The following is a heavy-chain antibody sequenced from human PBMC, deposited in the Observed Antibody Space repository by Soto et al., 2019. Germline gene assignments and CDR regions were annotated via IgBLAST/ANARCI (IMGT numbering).Heavy chain of an antibody. CDR2: IYFTGTT. CDR1: GYAISSGFY. J-gene: IGHJ4*02. V-gene: IGHV4-38-2*01. CDR3: ARVRRIAMSGSPGDS. Sequence: SETLSLTCDVSGYAISSGFYWAWIRQPPGRRLEWIGNIYFTGTTSYNPSLKTRVTMSVDTSKNQFSLRLSSVTAADTAVFYCARVRRIAMSGSPGDSWGQGTQVTVSS. D-gene: IGHD3-10*01.